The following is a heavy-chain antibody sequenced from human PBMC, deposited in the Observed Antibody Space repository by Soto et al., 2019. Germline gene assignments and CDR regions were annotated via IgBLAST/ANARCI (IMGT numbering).Heavy chain of an antibody. V-gene: IGHV3-48*04. CDR3: AGTYDPFDY. D-gene: IGHD1-1*01. CDR2: TSGADRSII. Sequence: GGSLRLSCAASGFTLSSYSMQWVRQAPGKGPEWVSYTSGADRSIIFYAESVKGRFTVSRDDAKNSLYLQMNSLRVDDSAVYYCAGTYDPFDYWGPGTLVTVSS. CDR1: GFTLSSYS. J-gene: IGHJ4*02.